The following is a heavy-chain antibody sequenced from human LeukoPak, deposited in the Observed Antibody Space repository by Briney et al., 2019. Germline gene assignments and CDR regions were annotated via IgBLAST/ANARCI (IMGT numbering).Heavy chain of an antibody. CDR3: AREREGFFDY. CDR1: GLTFSSYR. CDR2: ISATTSAI. V-gene: IGHV3-48*02. D-gene: IGHD5-24*01. J-gene: IGHJ4*02. Sequence: PGGSLRLSCAASGLTFSSYRMNWVRQAPGKGLEWVSYISATTSAIYYADSVKGRFTMSRDNAKNSLYLQMNSLRDEDTAVYYCAREREGFFDYWGQGTLVTVSS.